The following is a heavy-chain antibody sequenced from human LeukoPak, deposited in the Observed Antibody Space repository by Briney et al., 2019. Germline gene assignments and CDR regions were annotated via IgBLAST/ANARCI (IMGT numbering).Heavy chain of an antibody. CDR3: ARGGVVTAYTAAFDY. CDR1: GYTFTIYY. Sequence: GASVTVSFKASGYTFTIYYLHWVRQAPGQGLEWMGIINPSGGGTSNAQNFQGRVTLTRDTSTSTVYMELSSLRSEDTAVYYCARGGVVTAYTAAFDYWGQGTLVTVSS. J-gene: IGHJ4*02. V-gene: IGHV1-46*01. D-gene: IGHD2-21*02. CDR2: INPSGGGT.